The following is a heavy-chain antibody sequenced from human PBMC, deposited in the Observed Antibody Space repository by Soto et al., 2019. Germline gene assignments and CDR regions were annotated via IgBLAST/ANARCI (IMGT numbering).Heavy chain of an antibody. D-gene: IGHD2-15*01. Sequence: QVQLQESGPGLVKSSETLSLTCSVSGDSSSTYYWGWIRQPPGKGLEWIGYINYSGRSNHNPSLKSRLSIAVDASKNRFSLKLTSVTAADTAVYYCARSYWADSVSCNWFDPWGQGTLVVVSS. J-gene: IGHJ5*02. CDR3: ARSYWADSVSCNWFDP. CDR2: INYSGRS. V-gene: IGHV4-59*01. CDR1: GDSSSTYY.